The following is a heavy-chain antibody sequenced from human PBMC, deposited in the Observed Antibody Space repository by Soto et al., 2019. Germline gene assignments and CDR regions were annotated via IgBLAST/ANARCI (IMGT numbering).Heavy chain of an antibody. CDR3: ARRYGSRFDY. V-gene: IGHV4-59*08. J-gene: IGHJ4*02. D-gene: IGHD5-18*01. CDR1: GGSISSYY. Sequence: SKTLSLTCTVSGGSISSYYWSWIRQPPGKGLEWIGYIYYSGSTNYNPSLKSRVTISVDTSKNQFSLKLSSVTAADTAVYYCARRYGSRFDYWGRGTLVTVSS. CDR2: IYYSGST.